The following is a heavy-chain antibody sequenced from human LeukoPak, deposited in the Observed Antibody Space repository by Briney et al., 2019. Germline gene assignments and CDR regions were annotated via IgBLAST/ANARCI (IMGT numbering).Heavy chain of an antibody. CDR1: GFTFDDYA. D-gene: IGHD3-3*01. J-gene: IGHJ3*02. CDR2: ISWNSGSI. Sequence: PGRSLRLSCAASGFTFDDYAMHWVRQAPGKGLEWVSGISWNSGSIGYADSVKGRFTISRDNAKNSLYLQMNSLRAEDTALYYCAKAPFGYDFWSGYYRGAFDIWGQGTMVTVSS. CDR3: AKAPFGYDFWSGYYRGAFDI. V-gene: IGHV3-9*01.